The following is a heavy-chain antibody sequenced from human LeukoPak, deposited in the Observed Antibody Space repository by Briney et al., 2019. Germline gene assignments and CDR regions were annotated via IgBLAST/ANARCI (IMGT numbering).Heavy chain of an antibody. CDR2: IRYDGSNK. Sequence: PGGSLRLSCAASGFTVNTYCMTWVRQAPGKGLEWVAFIRYDGSNKYYADSVKGRFTISRDNSKNTPYLQMNSLRAEDTAVYYCARERVLSGDAFDIWGQGTMVTVSS. CDR1: GFTVNTYC. CDR3: ARERVLSGDAFDI. V-gene: IGHV3-30*02. J-gene: IGHJ3*02. D-gene: IGHD7-27*01.